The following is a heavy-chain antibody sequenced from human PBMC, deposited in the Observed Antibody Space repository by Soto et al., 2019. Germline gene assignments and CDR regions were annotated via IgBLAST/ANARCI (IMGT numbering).Heavy chain of an antibody. CDR2: IGSSGST. V-gene: IGHV3-23*01. CDR1: GLTFSRYS. J-gene: IGHJ4*02. Sequence: PGGSLRLSCAASGLTFSRYSMNRVRQAPGKGLEWVSAIGSSGSTYYADSVKGRFTISRDTPKKTLYLQMNSLRVEDTAKYYCAKGFRSLEWYSLAPFDYWGQGALVTSPQ. D-gene: IGHD3-3*01. CDR3: AKGFRSLEWYSLAPFDY.